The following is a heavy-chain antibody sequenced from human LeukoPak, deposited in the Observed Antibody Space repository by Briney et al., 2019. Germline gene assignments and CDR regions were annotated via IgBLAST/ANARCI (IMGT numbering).Heavy chain of an antibody. CDR2: IYYSGTT. J-gene: IGHJ4*02. CDR3: ARRRCPGYSSGLLDY. CDR1: GGSISSSTYF. Sequence: PSETLSLICTVSGGSISSSTYFWVWIRQPPGKGLECIGSIYYSGTTYYNPSLKSRLTISVDTSNNQFSLKLSSVTAADTAVYYCARRRCPGYSSGLLDYWGQGTLVSVSS. D-gene: IGHD6-19*01. V-gene: IGHV4-39*01.